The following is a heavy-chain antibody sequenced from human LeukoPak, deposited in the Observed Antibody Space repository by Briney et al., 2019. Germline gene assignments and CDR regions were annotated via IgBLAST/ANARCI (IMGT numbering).Heavy chain of an antibody. V-gene: IGHV3-21*01. CDR3: ASHSSGFS. CDR1: GFTFTSYT. CDR2: ITNNGVY. D-gene: IGHD6-19*01. J-gene: IGHJ5*02. Sequence: IPGGSLRLSCVASGFTFTSYTMSWVRQAPGKGLEWVSSITNNGVYIDSVKGRFTISRDNANNSLYLQMNSLRAEDTAVYYCASHSSGFSWGQGTLVTVSS.